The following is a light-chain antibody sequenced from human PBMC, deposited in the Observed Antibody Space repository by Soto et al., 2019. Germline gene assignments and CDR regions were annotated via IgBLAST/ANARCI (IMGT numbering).Light chain of an antibody. Sequence: DIQMTQSPSSLSASVGDRVTITCRASQSISSYLNWFQQKPGKAPKLLIYAASSLQSGVPSRFSGGGSGTDFTLTISSLQSEDSATYYCQQSYSSPWTFGQGTKVEIK. CDR1: QSISSY. J-gene: IGKJ1*01. V-gene: IGKV1-39*01. CDR3: QQSYSSPWT. CDR2: AAS.